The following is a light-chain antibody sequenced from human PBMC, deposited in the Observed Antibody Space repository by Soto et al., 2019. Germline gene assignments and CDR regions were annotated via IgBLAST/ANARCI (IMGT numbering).Light chain of an antibody. CDR3: QQYGSSPPYT. CDR2: GAS. J-gene: IGKJ5*01. Sequence: EVGVTQSPVTLSLSPGETVTLSCRASQSIDSNYLSWYQQKAGQAPRLLISGASTRATSIPARFSGSGSGTDFTLSISRLEPEDFAVYYCQQYGSSPPYTFGQGTRLAI. V-gene: IGKV3-20*01. CDR1: QSIDSNY.